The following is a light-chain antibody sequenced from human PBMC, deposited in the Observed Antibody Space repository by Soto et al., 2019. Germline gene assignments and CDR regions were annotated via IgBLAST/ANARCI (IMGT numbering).Light chain of an antibody. Sequence: EIVMTQSPDTLSVSPGERATLSCRASQSVFNNLAWYQQKPGQAPRLLIYNVSRRATGIPDRFSGSGSGTDFTLTVSRLEPEDFAVYYCQQYGASPETFGQGTKVDIK. CDR3: QQYGASPET. J-gene: IGKJ1*01. V-gene: IGKV3-20*01. CDR2: NVS. CDR1: QSVFNN.